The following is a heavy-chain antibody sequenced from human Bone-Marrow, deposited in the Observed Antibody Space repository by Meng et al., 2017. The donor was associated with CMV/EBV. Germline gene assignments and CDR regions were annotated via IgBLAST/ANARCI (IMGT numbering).Heavy chain of an antibody. CDR3: ARDFTGLLAAAVSTEYVQH. V-gene: IGHV1-18*04. CDR2: ISAYNGNT. J-gene: IGHJ1*01. CDR1: GYTFTSYY. D-gene: IGHD6-13*01. Sequence: ASVKVSCKASGYTFTSYYMHWVRQAPGQGLEWMGWISAYNGNTNYAQKLQGRVTMTTDTSTSTAYMELRSLRSDDTAVYYCARDFTGLLAAAVSTEYVQHWGQGTLVTVSS.